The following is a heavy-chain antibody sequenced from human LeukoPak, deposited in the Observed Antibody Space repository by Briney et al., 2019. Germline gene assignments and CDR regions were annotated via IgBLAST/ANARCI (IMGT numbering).Heavy chain of an antibody. D-gene: IGHD4-23*01. CDR3: ARSHYGGNRYFDN. V-gene: IGHV1-8*01. J-gene: IGHJ4*02. CDR2: IHANSGKA. Sequence: ASVRVSCKTSGYTFRDYEINWVRQAPGLGLEWVAWIHANSGKAGSAQKFQGRVTLTRDTSTETAFMELSGLTSDDSATYFCARSHYGGNRYFDNWGQGTLVTVSS. CDR1: GYTFRDYE.